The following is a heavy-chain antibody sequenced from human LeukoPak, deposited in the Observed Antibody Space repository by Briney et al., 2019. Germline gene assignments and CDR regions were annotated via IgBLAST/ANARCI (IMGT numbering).Heavy chain of an antibody. D-gene: IGHD2-2*02. J-gene: IGHJ5*02. CDR3: ARGRGYCSSTSCYTYWFDP. V-gene: IGHV1-8*03. CDR1: GYTFTGYD. CDR2: MNPNSGNT. Sequence: ASVKVSCKASGYTFTGYDINWVRQATGQGLEWMGWMNPNSGNTGYAQKFQGRVTITRNTSISTAYVELSSLRSEDTAVYYCARGRGYCSSTSCYTYWFDPWGQGTLVTVSS.